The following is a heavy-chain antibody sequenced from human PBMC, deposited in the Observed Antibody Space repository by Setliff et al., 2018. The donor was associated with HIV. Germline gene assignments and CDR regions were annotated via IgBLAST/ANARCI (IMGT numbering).Heavy chain of an antibody. CDR2: IYYSGST. J-gene: IGHJ3*02. CDR3: AREGSTMVRVVEVAFDI. D-gene: IGHD3-10*01. CDR1: GGSISSGGYY. V-gene: IGHV4-31*03. Sequence: SETLSLTCTVSGGSISSGGYYWSWIRQHPGKGLEWIGYIYYSGSTYYNPSLKSRVTRSVDTSKNQFPLKLSSVTAADTAVYYCAREGSTMVRVVEVAFDIWGQGTLVTVSS.